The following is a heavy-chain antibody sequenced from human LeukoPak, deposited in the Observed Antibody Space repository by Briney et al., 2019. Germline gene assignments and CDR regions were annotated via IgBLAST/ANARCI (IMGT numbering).Heavy chain of an antibody. CDR2: IIPIFGTA. CDR1: GGTFSSYA. Sequence: SSVKVSCKASGGTFSSYAISWVRQAPGQGLEWMGGIIPIFGTANYAQKFQGRVTITADKSTSTAYMELSSLRSGDTAVYYCARDRGWRSGYYFDYWGQGTLVTVSS. D-gene: IGHD3-10*01. V-gene: IGHV1-69*06. CDR3: ARDRGWRSGYYFDY. J-gene: IGHJ4*02.